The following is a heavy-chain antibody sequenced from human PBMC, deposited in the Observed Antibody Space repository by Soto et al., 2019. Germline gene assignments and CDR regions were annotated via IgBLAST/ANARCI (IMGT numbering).Heavy chain of an antibody. J-gene: IGHJ5*02. Sequence: SETLSLTCTVSGGSISSGGYYWSWIRQHPGKGLEWIGYIYYSGSTYYNPSLKSRVTISVDTSKNQFSLKLSSVTAADTAVYYCASTKVRGVIITPNWFDPWGQGTLVTVSS. D-gene: IGHD3-10*01. CDR1: GGSISSGGYY. V-gene: IGHV4-31*03. CDR2: IYYSGST. CDR3: ASTKVRGVIITPNWFDP.